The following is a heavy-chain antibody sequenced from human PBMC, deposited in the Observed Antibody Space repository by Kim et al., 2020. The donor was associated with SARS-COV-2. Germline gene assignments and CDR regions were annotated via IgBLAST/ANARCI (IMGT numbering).Heavy chain of an antibody. Sequence: GGSLRLSCAASGFTFSSYAMSWVRQAPGKGLEWVSAISGSGGSTYYADSVKGRFTISRDNSKNTLYLQMNSLRAEDTAVYYCAKDLGFGELGNYYFDYWGQGTLVTVSS. J-gene: IGHJ4*02. V-gene: IGHV3-23*01. CDR3: AKDLGFGELGNYYFDY. CDR2: ISGSGGST. D-gene: IGHD3-10*01. CDR1: GFTFSSYA.